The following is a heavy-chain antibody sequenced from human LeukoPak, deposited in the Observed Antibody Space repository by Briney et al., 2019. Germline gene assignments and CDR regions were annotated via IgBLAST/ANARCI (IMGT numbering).Heavy chain of an antibody. V-gene: IGHV3-13*04. CDR2: IGAAGDT. CDR1: GFTFSSYD. D-gene: IGHD6-13*01. Sequence: PGGSLRLSCAASGFTFSSYDMHWVRQATGKGLEWVSAIGAAGDTYYPGSVKGRFTISRENAKKSLHLQMNSLRAGDTAVYYCARGSYSSSWGIDYWGQGTMVTVSS. CDR3: ARGSYSSSWGIDY. J-gene: IGHJ4*02.